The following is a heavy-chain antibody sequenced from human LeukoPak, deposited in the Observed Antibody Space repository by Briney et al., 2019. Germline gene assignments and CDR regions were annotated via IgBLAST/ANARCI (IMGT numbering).Heavy chain of an antibody. J-gene: IGHJ4*02. CDR1: GFTFSSYA. D-gene: IGHD6-19*01. CDR3: AKGASGWYPGFDY. Sequence: GGSLRLSCAASGFTFSSYAMHWVRQAPGKGLEWVAVISYDGSNKYYADSVKGRFTISRDNSRNTLYLHMNSLRVEDTAVYYCAKGASGWYPGFDYWGQGIVVTVSS. CDR2: ISYDGSNK. V-gene: IGHV3-30-3*01.